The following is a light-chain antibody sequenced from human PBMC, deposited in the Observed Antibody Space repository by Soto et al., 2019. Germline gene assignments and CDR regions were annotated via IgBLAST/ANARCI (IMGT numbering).Light chain of an antibody. CDR2: KAS. CDR3: QQFNTYSRT. Sequence: DIQMTQSPSTLSASVGDRVTITCRASQSISISLAWYQQKPGKAPKLLIYKASSLESGVPSRFSGSGSGTEFTLTINSLQPDDFATYYCQQFNTYSRTFGQGTKVEVK. CDR1: QSISIS. V-gene: IGKV1-5*03. J-gene: IGKJ1*01.